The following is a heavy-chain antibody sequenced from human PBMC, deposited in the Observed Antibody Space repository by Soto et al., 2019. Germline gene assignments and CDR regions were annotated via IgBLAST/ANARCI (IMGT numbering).Heavy chain of an antibody. CDR2: IYYSGTP. Sequence: QLQLQLSGPGLVKPSETLPLTCTVSGGSISSTSHHWAWILQPPGNGLEWIGSIYYSGTPYYNPSLKSRLTRFVDTSKNQFSLNLSYVTAADTAVYFCTREDSSNSEFWSQGTLVTVAS. J-gene: IGHJ4*02. CDR1: GGSISSTSHH. V-gene: IGHV4-39*01. CDR3: TREDSSNSEF. D-gene: IGHD6-13*01.